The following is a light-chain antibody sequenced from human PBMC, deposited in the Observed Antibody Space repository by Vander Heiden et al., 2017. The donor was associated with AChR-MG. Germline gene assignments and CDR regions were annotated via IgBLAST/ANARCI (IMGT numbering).Light chain of an antibody. CDR2: EVN. CDR3: SSYAGSNNLGV. CDR1: SSDVGGYNY. V-gene: IGLV2-8*01. Sequence: QSALTQPPSASGSPAQSVTIPCTGTSSDVGGYNYVSWYQQHPGNAPKLMIYEVNRRPSGVPDRFSGSTSGNTASLTVSGLQAEDEADYYCSSYAGSNNLGVFGTGTKVTVL. J-gene: IGLJ1*01.